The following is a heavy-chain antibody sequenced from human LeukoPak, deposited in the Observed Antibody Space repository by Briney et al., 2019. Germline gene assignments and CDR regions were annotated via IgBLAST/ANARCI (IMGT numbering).Heavy chain of an antibody. J-gene: IGHJ4*02. CDR1: GFTFSDYY. Sequence: GGSLRLSCAASGFTFSDYYMSWLRQAPGKGLEWVSYISDSGSTIYYADSVKGRFTISRDNAKNSVYLQMNSLRAEDTAVYYCARDRLGDYDSSGYYDNWGQGTRVTVSS. CDR2: ISDSGSTI. V-gene: IGHV3-11*01. CDR3: ARDRLGDYDSSGYYDN. D-gene: IGHD3-22*01.